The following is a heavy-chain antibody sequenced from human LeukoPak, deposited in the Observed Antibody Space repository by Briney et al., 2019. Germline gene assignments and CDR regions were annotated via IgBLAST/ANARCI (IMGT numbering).Heavy chain of an antibody. Sequence: GGSLRLSCAASGFTFDDYAMHWVRQAPGKGLEWVSGISWNSGSIGYADSVKGRFTISGDNAKNSLYLQMNSLRAEDTALYYCAKDRGRRWLQFDYWGQGTLATVSS. CDR3: AKDRGRRWLQFDY. V-gene: IGHV3-9*01. D-gene: IGHD5-24*01. CDR1: GFTFDDYA. CDR2: ISWNSGSI. J-gene: IGHJ4*02.